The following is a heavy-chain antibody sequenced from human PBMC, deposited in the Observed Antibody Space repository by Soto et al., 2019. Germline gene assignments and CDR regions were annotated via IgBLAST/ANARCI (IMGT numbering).Heavy chain of an antibody. V-gene: IGHV3-23*01. J-gene: IGHJ4*02. D-gene: IGHD3-10*01. CDR2: IYAGGGTT. Sequence: GGSLRLSCAASGFIFSNYAMFWVRQAPGKGLDWVSTIYAGGGTTHYAESVKGRFTISRDNSNNRLYLQLNNLRAEDTAVYFCAKDLIRGNGYVDFDYWGQGTLVTVSS. CDR1: GFIFSNYA. CDR3: AKDLIRGNGYVDFDY.